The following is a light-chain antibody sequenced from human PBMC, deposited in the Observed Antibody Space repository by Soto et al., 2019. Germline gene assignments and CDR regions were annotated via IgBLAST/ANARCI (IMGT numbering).Light chain of an antibody. CDR2: DAS. Sequence: DIQMTQSPSSLSASVGDRVTITCQASQDINNYLNWYQQKPGKAPKLLIYDASNLETGVPSRFSGSGSGTDFTFTISSLQPEDIATYFCQQYENLPTFGQGTRLEIK. J-gene: IGKJ5*01. V-gene: IGKV1-33*01. CDR1: QDINNY. CDR3: QQYENLPT.